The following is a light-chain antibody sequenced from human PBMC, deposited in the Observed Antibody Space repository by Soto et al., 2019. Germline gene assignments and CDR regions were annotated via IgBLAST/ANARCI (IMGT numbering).Light chain of an antibody. CDR3: CSYAGSFNDV. Sequence: QSVLTQPRSVSGSPGQSVTISCTGTSSDVGGYYFVSWYQQHPGKAPKLMIYDVTKRPSGVPDRFSGSKSGNTASLTISGLQTEDEAEYYCCSYAGSFNDVFGTGTKLTVL. CDR2: DVT. J-gene: IGLJ1*01. CDR1: SSDVGGYYF. V-gene: IGLV2-11*01.